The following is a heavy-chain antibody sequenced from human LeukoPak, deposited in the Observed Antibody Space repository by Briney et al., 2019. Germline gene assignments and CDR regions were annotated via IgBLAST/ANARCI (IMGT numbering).Heavy chain of an antibody. CDR1: GFTVSSNY. J-gene: IGHJ3*02. CDR3: ARGGSYLSAFDI. D-gene: IGHD1-26*01. V-gene: IGHV3-53*01. CDR2: VYSGGST. Sequence: GGSLRLSCAASGFTVSSNYMSWVRQAPGKGLEWVSIVYSGGSTFYADSVKGRFTISRGNSKNTLYLQMNSLRAEDTAVYYCARGGSYLSAFDIWGQGTMVTVSP.